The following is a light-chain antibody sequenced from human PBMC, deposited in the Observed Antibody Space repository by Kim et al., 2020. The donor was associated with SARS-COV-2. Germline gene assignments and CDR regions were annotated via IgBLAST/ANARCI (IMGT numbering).Light chain of an antibody. CDR1: QSVYSGY. CDR3: QPYTESSFT. Sequence: EVVLTQSPGTLSLSPGERATLSCRASQSVYSGYFGWYQQKPGQAPRLLIYGASNRATGIPDRFSGSGSGTDFSLTISRLEPEDFAVYYCQPYTESSFTFGQGTKLEI. CDR2: GAS. V-gene: IGKV3-20*01. J-gene: IGKJ2*01.